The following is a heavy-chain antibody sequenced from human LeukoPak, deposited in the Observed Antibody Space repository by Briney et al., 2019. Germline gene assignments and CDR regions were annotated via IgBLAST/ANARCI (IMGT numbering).Heavy chain of an antibody. CDR2: TSWNSGSI. CDR3: AKDSHWAFDY. Sequence: PGGSLRLSCAASGFTFDDYAMHWVRQAPGKGLEWVSGTSWNSGSIGYADSVKGRFTISRDNAKNSLYLQMNSLRDEDTAVYYCAKDSHWAFDYWGQGTLVTVSS. D-gene: IGHD7-27*01. J-gene: IGHJ4*02. V-gene: IGHV3-9*01. CDR1: GFTFDDYA.